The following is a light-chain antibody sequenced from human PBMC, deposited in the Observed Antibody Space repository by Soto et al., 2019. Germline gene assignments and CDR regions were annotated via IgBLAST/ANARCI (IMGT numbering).Light chain of an antibody. CDR1: SGAYNY. CDR2: EVS. Sequence: QSALTQPPSASGSPGQSVTISCTGTSGAYNYVSWYQHHPGKAPKLMIYEVSKRPSGVPDRFSGSKSGNTASLVVSGLQAEGGAEYYCSSYAGSNNFIFGGGTKLTVL. V-gene: IGLV2-8*01. CDR3: SSYAGSNNFI. J-gene: IGLJ2*01.